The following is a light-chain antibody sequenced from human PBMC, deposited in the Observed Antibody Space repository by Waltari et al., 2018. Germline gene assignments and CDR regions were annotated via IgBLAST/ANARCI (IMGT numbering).Light chain of an antibody. V-gene: IGKV3-20*01. CDR2: GAS. Sequence: EIVLTQSPGTLSLSPGERATLSCRASQSVSSSYLAWYQQKPGQAPRLLIHGASIRATGTPDRFSGSGSGTDFTLTISRVEAEDFAVYYCQQYGSSPRTFGQGTKVEIK. CDR1: QSVSSSY. CDR3: QQYGSSPRT. J-gene: IGKJ1*01.